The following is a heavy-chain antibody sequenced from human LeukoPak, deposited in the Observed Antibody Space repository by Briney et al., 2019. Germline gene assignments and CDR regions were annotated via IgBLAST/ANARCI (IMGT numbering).Heavy chain of an antibody. CDR1: GGSFSPAH. D-gene: IGHD3-10*01. CDR2: ICDNGHT. V-gene: IGHV4-59*01. Sequence: PSETLSLTCTFSGGSFSPAHWSWIRQPPGKGLEWIGVICDNGHTDYNPSLQSRVTISVDTSKRQFSLKLSSLAAADTAVYYCATGRDPYKTGHWGQGTLVTVSP. CDR3: ATGRDPYKTGH. J-gene: IGHJ4*02.